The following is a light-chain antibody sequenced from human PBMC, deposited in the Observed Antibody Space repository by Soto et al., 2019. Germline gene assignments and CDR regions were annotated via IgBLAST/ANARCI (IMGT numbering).Light chain of an antibody. CDR1: QSVNSRH. V-gene: IGKV3-20*01. CDR2: GVF. Sequence: EILLTQSPGTLSLSPGERATLSCRASQSVNSRHLAWYQQKPGQAPRLVIHGVFNRATGIPDRFSGSGSGTDFTLTISRLEPEDFAVYYCQQYGSSHAFGQGTRLEIK. CDR3: QQYGSSHA. J-gene: IGKJ5*01.